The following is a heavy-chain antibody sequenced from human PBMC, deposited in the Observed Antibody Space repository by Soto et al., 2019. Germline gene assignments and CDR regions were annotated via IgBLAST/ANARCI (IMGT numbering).Heavy chain of an antibody. CDR2: ISAYNGNT. CDR3: ARDREPLVTPGWVPFDY. Sequence: ASVKVSCKASGYTFTSYGISWVRQAPGQGLEWMGWISAYNGNTNYTQKLQGRVTMTTDTSTRTAYMELRSLRSDDTAVYYCARDREPLVTPGWVPFDYWGQGTLVTVSS. D-gene: IGHD4-4*01. V-gene: IGHV1-18*01. J-gene: IGHJ4*02. CDR1: GYTFTSYG.